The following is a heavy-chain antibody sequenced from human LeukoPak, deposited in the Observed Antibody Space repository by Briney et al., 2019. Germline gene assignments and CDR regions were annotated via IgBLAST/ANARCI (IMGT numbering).Heavy chain of an antibody. CDR2: IKSKTDGGTT. Sequence: PGGSLRLSCAASGFTFSNAWMTWVRQAPGKGLEWVGRIKSKTDGGTTDYAAPVKGRFTISRDDSKNTLYLQMNRLKTEDTAVYYCTTDLDYYDSSGYYSQSDFDYWGQGTLVTVSS. CDR1: GFTFSNAW. J-gene: IGHJ4*02. V-gene: IGHV3-15*01. D-gene: IGHD3-22*01. CDR3: TTDLDYYDSSGYYSQSDFDY.